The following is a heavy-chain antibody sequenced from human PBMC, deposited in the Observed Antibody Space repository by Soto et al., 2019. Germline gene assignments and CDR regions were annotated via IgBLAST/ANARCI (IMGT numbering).Heavy chain of an antibody. CDR2: IYYSGST. Sequence: SETLSHTCTVADGSISSYYWSWIRQHPGKGLEWIGYIYYSGSTNYNPSLKSRVTISVDTSKNQFSLKLSSVTAADTAVYYCARVGYSSGWDHDAFDIWGQGTMVTVSS. V-gene: IGHV4-59*01. J-gene: IGHJ3*02. CDR1: DGSISSYY. D-gene: IGHD6-19*01. CDR3: ARVGYSSGWDHDAFDI.